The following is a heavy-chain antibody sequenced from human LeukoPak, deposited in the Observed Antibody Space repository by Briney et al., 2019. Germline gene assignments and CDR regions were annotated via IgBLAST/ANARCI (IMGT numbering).Heavy chain of an antibody. CDR3: ARERHYYDCDY. CDR1: GFTFSSYS. D-gene: IGHD3-22*01. Sequence: PGGSLRLSCAASGFTFSSYSMNWVRQAPGKGLEWVSYISSSSSTIYYADSVKGRFTISRDNAKNSLYLQMNSLRAEDTAVYYCARERHYYDCDYWGQGTLVTVSS. J-gene: IGHJ4*02. V-gene: IGHV3-48*04. CDR2: ISSSSSTI.